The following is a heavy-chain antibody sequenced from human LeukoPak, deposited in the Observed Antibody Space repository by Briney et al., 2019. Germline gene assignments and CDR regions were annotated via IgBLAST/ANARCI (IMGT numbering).Heavy chain of an antibody. CDR1: GGSISSYY. J-gene: IGHJ4*02. V-gene: IGHV4-4*07. CDR3: ASLRYDSSGYFENY. D-gene: IGHD3-22*01. Sequence: KPSETLSLTCTVSGGSISSYYWSWIRQPAGKGLEWIGRIYTSGSTNYNPSLKSRVTMSVDTSKSQFSLKLSSVTAADTAVYYCASLRYDSSGYFENYWGQGTLVTVSS. CDR2: IYTSGST.